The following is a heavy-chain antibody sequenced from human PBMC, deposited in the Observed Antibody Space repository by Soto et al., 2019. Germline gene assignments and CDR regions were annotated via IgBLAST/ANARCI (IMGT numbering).Heavy chain of an antibody. CDR3: AREGSYSAYNFAHGIQLWSFDF. CDR2: IFSSGST. V-gene: IGHV4-4*07. CDR1: GGSIITFY. J-gene: IGHJ4*02. Sequence: QVRLQESGPGLLKPSETLSLTCTVSGGSIITFYWSWVRQPAGKGLEWIGRIFSSGSTSFNPSLESRVAMSVDTSKNHFSLNLSSVTAADMAVYYCAREGSYSAYNFAHGIQLWSFDFWGQGALVTVSS. D-gene: IGHD5-12*01.